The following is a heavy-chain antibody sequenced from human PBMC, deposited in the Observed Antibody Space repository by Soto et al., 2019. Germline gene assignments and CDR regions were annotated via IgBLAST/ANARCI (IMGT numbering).Heavy chain of an antibody. CDR3: ARRGPMITFGGVIVLAFDI. CDR1: GGSISSSSYY. CDR2: IYYSGST. J-gene: IGHJ3*02. V-gene: IGHV4-39*01. D-gene: IGHD3-16*02. Sequence: QLQLQESGPGLVKPSETLSLTCTVSGGSISSSSYYWGWIRQPPGKGLEWIGSIYYSGSTYYNPSLKSRVTISVDTSKNQFSLKLSSVTAADTAVYYCARRGPMITFGGVIVLAFDIWGQGTMVTVSS.